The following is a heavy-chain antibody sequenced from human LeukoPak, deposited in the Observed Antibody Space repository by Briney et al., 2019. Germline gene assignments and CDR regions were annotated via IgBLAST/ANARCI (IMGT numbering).Heavy chain of an antibody. V-gene: IGHV1-8*01. D-gene: IGHD2-2*01. CDR2: MSPNSGDT. CDR3: ARGGYCSSTSCNYYYYYGMDV. Sequence: ASVKVSCKASGYTFTTHDINWVRQATGQGLEWLGWMSPNSGDTGYAQKFQGRVTMTSDSSISTAYMELSSLRSEDTAVYYCARGGYCSSTSCNYYYYYGMDVWGQGTTVTVSS. CDR1: GYTFTTHD. J-gene: IGHJ6*02.